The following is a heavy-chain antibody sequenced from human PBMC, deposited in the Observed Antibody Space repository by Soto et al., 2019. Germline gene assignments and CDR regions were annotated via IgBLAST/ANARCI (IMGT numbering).Heavy chain of an antibody. Sequence: QEQLVESGGGVVQPGRSLRLSCAASGFTFSSYGMHWVRQVPGEGLEWVAVIWYDGSNKYYADSVKGRFTISRDNSKDTLYLEMNSLRAEDTAVYYCARDGGYYGAGSYLDPWGQGSLVTVSS. J-gene: IGHJ5*02. CDR1: GFTFSSYG. CDR2: IWYDGSNK. V-gene: IGHV3-33*01. CDR3: ARDGGYYGAGSYLDP. D-gene: IGHD3-10*01.